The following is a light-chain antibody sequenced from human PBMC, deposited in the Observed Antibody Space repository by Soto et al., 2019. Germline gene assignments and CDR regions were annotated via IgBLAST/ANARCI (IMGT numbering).Light chain of an antibody. V-gene: IGLV2-14*01. Sequence: QSVLTQPASVSGSPGQSVTISCTGTRSDVGASAYVSWYQHHPGRAPKLLLYEVSLRPSGVSSRFSGPKSGNTASLTISGLQPEDEAHYYCLSYTSISTLVFGGGAKLTVL. CDR2: EVS. CDR3: LSYTSISTLV. CDR1: RSDVGASAY. J-gene: IGLJ3*02.